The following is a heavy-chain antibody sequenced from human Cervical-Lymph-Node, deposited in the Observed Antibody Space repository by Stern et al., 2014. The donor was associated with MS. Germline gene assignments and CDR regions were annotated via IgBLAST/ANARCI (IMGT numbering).Heavy chain of an antibody. J-gene: IGHJ4*02. D-gene: IGHD1-7*01. Sequence: QVQLVESGGGVVQPGRSLRLSCAASGFPFSSYGMHWVRQAPGKGLEWVAGIWYDGSNKYYADSVKGRFTISRDNSKNTLYLQMNSLRAEDTAVYYCAIGAYNWNYDFFDYWGQGTLVTVSS. CDR1: GFPFSSYG. CDR2: IWYDGSNK. V-gene: IGHV3-33*01. CDR3: AIGAYNWNYDFFDY.